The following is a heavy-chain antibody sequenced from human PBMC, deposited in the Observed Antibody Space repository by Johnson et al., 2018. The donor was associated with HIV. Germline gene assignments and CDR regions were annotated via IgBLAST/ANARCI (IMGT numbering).Heavy chain of an antibody. CDR2: ISSDGGNK. CDR3: ARGRPRWEQLRGGAFDL. J-gene: IGHJ3*01. Sequence: QVHLVESGGGVVQPWRSLRLSCAASGFTFSSYAIHWVRQAPGKGLEWVAVISSDGGNKYYADSVKGRFTISRDNSKNTLYLQMNSLRAEDTAVYYCARGRPRWEQLRGGAFDLWGQGTMVTVSS. V-gene: IGHV3-30*04. CDR1: GFTFSSYA. D-gene: IGHD1-26*01.